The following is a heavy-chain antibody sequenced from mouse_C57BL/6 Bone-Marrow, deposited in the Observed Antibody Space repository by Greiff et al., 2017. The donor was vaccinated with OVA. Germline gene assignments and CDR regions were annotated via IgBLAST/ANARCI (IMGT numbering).Heavy chain of an antibody. J-gene: IGHJ4*01. V-gene: IGHV5-9-1*02. Sequence: EVQGVESGEGLVKPGGSLKLSCAASGFTFSSYAMSWVRQTPEKRLEWVAYISSGGDYIYYADTVKGRFTISRDNARNTLYLQMSSLKSEDTAMYYCTRDRGPLRRRGYYAMVYWGQGTSVTVSS. CDR1: GFTFSSYA. D-gene: IGHD2-12*01. CDR3: TRDRGPLRRRGYYAMVY. CDR2: ISSGGDYI.